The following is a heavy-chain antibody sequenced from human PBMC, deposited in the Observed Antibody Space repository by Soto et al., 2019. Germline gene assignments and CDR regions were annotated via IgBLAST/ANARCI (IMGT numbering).Heavy chain of an antibody. D-gene: IGHD3-10*01. CDR1: GFTFSSYE. J-gene: IGHJ6*02. CDR3: ARDEVYGSGSLHAYFRDYYYYYGMDV. V-gene: IGHV3-48*03. Sequence: GGSLRLSCAASGFTFSSYEMNWVRQAPGKGLEWVSYISSSGSTIYYADSVKGRFTISRDNAKNPLYLQMNSLRAEDTAVYYCARDEVYGSGSLHAYFRDYYYYYGMDVWGQGPTVTVSS. CDR2: ISSSGSTI.